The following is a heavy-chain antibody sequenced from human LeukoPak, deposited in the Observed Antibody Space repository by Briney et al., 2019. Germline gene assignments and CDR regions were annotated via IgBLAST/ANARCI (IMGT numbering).Heavy chain of an antibody. CDR1: GCTFSSSVNY. CDR3: SSRPSIAVTGGVF. D-gene: IGHD6-19*01. CDR2: IYYSGGA. Sequence: SETLTLTCTVSGCTFSSSVNYWGRIGPAPGMELVWIGSIYYSGGAYYDPSRKSLVTIYVDTSKTQLSLRLRSMAAADTAVYYCSSRPSIAVTGGVFWDQGTLVTVSS. J-gene: IGHJ4*02. V-gene: IGHV4-39*01.